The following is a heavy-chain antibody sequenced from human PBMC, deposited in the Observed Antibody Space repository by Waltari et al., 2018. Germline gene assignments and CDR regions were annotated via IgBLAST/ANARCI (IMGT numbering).Heavy chain of an antibody. V-gene: IGHV3-30-3*01. J-gene: IGHJ3*02. D-gene: IGHD3-22*01. CDR2: ISYDGSNK. CDR1: GFTFSSYA. CDR3: ARDSSGLDAFDI. Sequence: QVQLVESGGGVVQPGRSLRLSCAASGFTFSSYAMNWVRQAPGKGLGWVSVISYDGSNKYYADSVKGRFTISRDNSKNTLYLQMNSLRAEDTAVYYCARDSSGLDAFDIWGQGTMVTVSS.